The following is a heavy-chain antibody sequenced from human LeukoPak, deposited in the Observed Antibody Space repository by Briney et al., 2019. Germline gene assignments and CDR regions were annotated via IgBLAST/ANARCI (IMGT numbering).Heavy chain of an antibody. D-gene: IGHD1-1*01. CDR1: GYTFTSYG. CDR2: ISAYNGNT. CDR3: ARHSDTWVGTVAHWFDP. Sequence: ASVKVSCKASGYTFTSYGISWVRQAPGQGLEWMGWISAYNGNTNYAQKLQGRVTMTTDTSTSTAYMELRSLRSDDTAVYYCARHSDTWVGTVAHWFDPWGQGTLVTVSS. J-gene: IGHJ5*02. V-gene: IGHV1-18*01.